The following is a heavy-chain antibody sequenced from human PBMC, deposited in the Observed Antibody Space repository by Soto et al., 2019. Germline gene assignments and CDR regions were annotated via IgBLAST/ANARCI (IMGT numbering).Heavy chain of an antibody. J-gene: IGHJ5*02. CDR1: YGNIRDYY. CDR2: INHSGST. Sequence: AVDYGNIRDYYGSGIIKKQGKGLEWSGEINHSGSTNYNPSLKSRVTISVDTSKNQFSLKLSSVTAADTAVYYCARASEAAGTGRVPRHSQTGFDPWGQGTLVTVSS. CDR3: ARASEAAGTGRVPRHSQTGFDP. D-gene: IGHD6-13*01. V-gene: IGHV4-34*01.